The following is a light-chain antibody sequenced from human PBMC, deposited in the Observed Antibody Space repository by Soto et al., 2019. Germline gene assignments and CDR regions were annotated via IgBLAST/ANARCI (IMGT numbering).Light chain of an antibody. Sequence: QSVLTQPASVSGSPGQSITISCTGTSSDVGSYNLVSWYQQHPGKAPKLMIYEVSKRPSGVSNRFSGSKSGNTASLTISGLQAEDEAGYYCISYTSSSTLLFGTGTKFAVL. CDR1: SSDVGSYNL. CDR3: ISYTSSSTLL. CDR2: EVS. V-gene: IGLV2-14*02. J-gene: IGLJ1*01.